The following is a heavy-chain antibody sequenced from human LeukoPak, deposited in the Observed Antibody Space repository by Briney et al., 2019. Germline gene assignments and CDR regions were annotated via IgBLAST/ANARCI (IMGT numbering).Heavy chain of an antibody. CDR2: IYTSGST. CDR1: GGSISSYY. CDR3: ARSRLVAVAGTHFDY. J-gene: IGHJ4*02. Sequence: SETLSLTCTVSGGSISSYYWSWIRQPAGKGLEWIGRIYTSGSTNYNPSLKSRVTISVDTSKNQFSLKLSSVTAADTAVYYCARSRLVAVAGTHFDYWGQGTLVTVSS. V-gene: IGHV4-4*07. D-gene: IGHD6-19*01.